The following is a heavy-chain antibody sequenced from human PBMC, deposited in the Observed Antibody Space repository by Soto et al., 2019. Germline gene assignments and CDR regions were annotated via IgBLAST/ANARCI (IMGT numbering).Heavy chain of an antibody. V-gene: IGHV3-73*01. D-gene: IGHD1-26*01. CDR2: IRSKANSYAT. CDR3: TRIGGSYAN. Sequence: EVQLVESGGGLVQPGGSLKLSCAASGLTFSGSAMHWVRQASGKGLEWVGRIRSKANSYATAYAASVKGRFTISRDDSKNTAYLQMNSLKTEDTAVYYCTRIGGSYANWGQGTLVTVSS. CDR1: GLTFSGSA. J-gene: IGHJ4*02.